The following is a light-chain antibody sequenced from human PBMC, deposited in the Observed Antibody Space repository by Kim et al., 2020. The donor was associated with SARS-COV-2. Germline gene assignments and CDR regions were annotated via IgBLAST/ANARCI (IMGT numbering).Light chain of an antibody. CDR3: QSYDSSNQV. CDR1: RCSIASNS. V-gene: IGLV6-57*02. CDR2: EDN. J-gene: IGLJ3*02. Sequence: KTVTISCPASRCSIASNSVHGYQQRPGSAPSPVISEDNQRPSGVPPRFSGSIDSSSNSASLSISGLKTEDEADYYCQSYDSSNQVFGGGTQLTVL.